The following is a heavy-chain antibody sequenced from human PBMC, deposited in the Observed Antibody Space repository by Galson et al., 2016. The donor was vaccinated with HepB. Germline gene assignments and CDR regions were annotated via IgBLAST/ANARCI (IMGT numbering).Heavy chain of an antibody. CDR1: GFTFSDLG. V-gene: IGHV3-23*01. J-gene: IGHJ4*02. Sequence: SLRLSCAASGFTFSDLGMRWVRQAPGKGLEWVSSISDSGDNTFYADSVKGRFTVSRDNSKNTLFLHMPSLRADDTALYYCLSTTLTTTLGGQGTLVIVSA. D-gene: IGHD4-17*01. CDR2: ISDSGDNT. CDR3: LSTTLTTTL.